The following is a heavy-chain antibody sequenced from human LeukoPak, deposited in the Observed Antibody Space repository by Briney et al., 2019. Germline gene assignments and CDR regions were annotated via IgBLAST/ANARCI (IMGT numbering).Heavy chain of an antibody. Sequence: AGGSLRLSCAASGFTFSSFWMHWVRQAPGKGLVWVSAISGSGGSTYYADSVKGRFTISRDNSKNTLYLQMNSLRAEDTAVYYCAKDLSSRDYVWGSYRPDFDYWGQGTLVTVSS. CDR1: GFTFSSFW. D-gene: IGHD3-16*02. CDR2: ISGSGGST. V-gene: IGHV3-23*01. J-gene: IGHJ4*02. CDR3: AKDLSSRDYVWGSYRPDFDY.